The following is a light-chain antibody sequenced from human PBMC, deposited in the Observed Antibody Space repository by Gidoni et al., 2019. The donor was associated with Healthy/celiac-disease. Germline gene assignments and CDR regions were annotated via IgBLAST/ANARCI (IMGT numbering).Light chain of an antibody. J-gene: IGKJ2*02. CDR2: WAS. CDR3: QQYYSTLSWT. V-gene: IGKV4-1*01. Sequence: DIVMTQTPDSLALSLCERATINCKSSQSVLYSSNNKNYLAWYQQKPGQPPKLLIYWASTRESGVPDRFSGSGSGTDFTLTISSLQAEDVAVYYCQQYYSTLSWTFGQGTKLEIK. CDR1: QSVLYSSNNKNY.